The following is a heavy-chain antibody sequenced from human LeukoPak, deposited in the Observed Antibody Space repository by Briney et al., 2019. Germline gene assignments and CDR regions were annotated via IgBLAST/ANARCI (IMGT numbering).Heavy chain of an antibody. J-gene: IGHJ4*02. D-gene: IGHD3-10*01. Sequence: GGSLRLSCAASEFSVGSNYMTWVRQAPGKGLEWVSLIYSGGSTYYADSVKGRFTISRDNSENTLYLQMNSLRAEDTAVYYCARLFVYGSGAEAFDYWGQGALVTVSS. CDR2: IYSGGST. CDR3: ARLFVYGSGAEAFDY. CDR1: EFSVGSNY. V-gene: IGHV3-66*04.